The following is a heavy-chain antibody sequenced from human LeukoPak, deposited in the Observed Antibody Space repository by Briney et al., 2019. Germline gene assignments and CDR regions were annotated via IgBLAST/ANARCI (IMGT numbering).Heavy chain of an antibody. V-gene: IGHV4-59*01. CDR3: AREGLIEGDFDY. J-gene: IGHJ4*02. Sequence: SETLSLTCTVSGGSISSYYWSWIRQPPGKGLEWIGYIYYSGSTNYNPSLKSRVTISVDTSKNQFSLKLSSVTAADTAVYYCAREGLIEGDFDYWGQGTLVTVSS. D-gene: IGHD2/OR15-2a*01. CDR1: GGSISSYY. CDR2: IYYSGST.